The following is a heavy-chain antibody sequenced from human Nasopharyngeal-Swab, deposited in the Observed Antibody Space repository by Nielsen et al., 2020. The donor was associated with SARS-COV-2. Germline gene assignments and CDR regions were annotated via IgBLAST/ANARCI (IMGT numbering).Heavy chain of an antibody. CDR2: IYHSGST. CDR3: ASSWELELLGAFDI. D-gene: IGHD1-26*01. J-gene: IGHJ3*02. V-gene: IGHV4-38-2*02. CDR1: GYSISSGYY. Sequence: SETLSLTCTVSGYSISSGYYWGWIRQPPGKGLEWIGSIYHSGSTYYNPSLKSRVTISVDTSKNQFSLKLSSVTAADTAVYYCASSWELELLGAFDIWGQGTMVAVSS.